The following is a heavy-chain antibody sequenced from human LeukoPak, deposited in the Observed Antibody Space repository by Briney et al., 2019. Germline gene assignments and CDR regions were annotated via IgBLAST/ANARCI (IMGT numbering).Heavy chain of an antibody. D-gene: IGHD4-17*01. V-gene: IGHV3-30*02. J-gene: IGHJ5*02. Sequence: GGSLRLSCAASGFTFSSYGMHWVRQAPGKGLEWVAFIRYDGSNKYYADSVKGRFTIYRENSKNTLYLQMNSLRAEDTAVYYCAKDFLRYYGDYRWFDPWGQGTLVTVSS. CDR1: GFTFSSYG. CDR2: IRYDGSNK. CDR3: AKDFLRYYGDYRWFDP.